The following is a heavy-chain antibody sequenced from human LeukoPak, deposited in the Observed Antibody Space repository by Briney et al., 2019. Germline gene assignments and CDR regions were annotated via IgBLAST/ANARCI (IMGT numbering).Heavy chain of an antibody. CDR2: IKQDGSEK. J-gene: IGHJ6*03. CDR3: ARVRGYYYYMDV. Sequence: GGSLRLSCAASGFTVSSNYMSWVRQAPGKGLEWVANIKQDGSEKYYVDSVKGRFTISRDNAKNSLYLQMNSLRAEDTAMYYCARVRGYYYYMDVWGKGTTVTVSS. CDR1: GFTVSSNY. V-gene: IGHV3-7*01.